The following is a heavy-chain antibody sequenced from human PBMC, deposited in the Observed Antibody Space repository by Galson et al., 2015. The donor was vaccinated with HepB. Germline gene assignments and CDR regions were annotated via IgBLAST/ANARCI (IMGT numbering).Heavy chain of an antibody. J-gene: IGHJ5*02. CDR3: ARMEREITMVRGVMLVWFDP. V-gene: IGHV1-18*01. Sequence: SVKVSCKASGYTFTSYGISWVRQAPGQGLEWMGWISAYNGNTNYAQKLQGRVTMTTDTSTSTAYMELRSLRSDDTAVYYCARMEREITMVRGVMLVWFDPWGQGTLVTVSS. CDR1: GYTFTSYG. D-gene: IGHD3-10*01. CDR2: ISAYNGNT.